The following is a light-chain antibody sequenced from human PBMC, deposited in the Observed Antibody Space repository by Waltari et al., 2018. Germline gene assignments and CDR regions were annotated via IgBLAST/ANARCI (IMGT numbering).Light chain of an antibody. CDR1: QTIRSN. CDR2: GAS. V-gene: IGKV3-15*01. CDR3: QQYNLWPLT. J-gene: IGKJ4*01. Sequence: EIVMTQSPGTLSVSPGERATPSCRARQTIRSNLAWDQQKPGQAPRLLLFGASPRATGIPARFSGSGSGTEFTLTISSLQSEDFAIYYCQQYNLWPLTFGGGTK.